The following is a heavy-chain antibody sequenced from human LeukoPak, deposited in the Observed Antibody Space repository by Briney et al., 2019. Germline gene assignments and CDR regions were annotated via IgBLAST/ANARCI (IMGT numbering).Heavy chain of an antibody. CDR1: GYTLTELS. D-gene: IGHD6-6*01. J-gene: IGHJ4*02. Sequence: SVKVSCKVSGYTLTELSMHWVRQAPGKGLEWMGGIIPIFGTANYAQKFQGRVTITADESTSTAYMELSSLRSEDTAVYYCAREYSSSSLPDYWGQGTLVTVSS. V-gene: IGHV1-69*13. CDR2: IIPIFGTA. CDR3: AREYSSSSLPDY.